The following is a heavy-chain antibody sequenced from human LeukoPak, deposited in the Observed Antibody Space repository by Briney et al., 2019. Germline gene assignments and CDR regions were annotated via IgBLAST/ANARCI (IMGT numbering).Heavy chain of an antibody. CDR2: INHSGST. J-gene: IGHJ6*02. D-gene: IGHD6-19*01. CDR1: GGSFSGYY. Sequence: PSETLSLTCAVYGGSFSGYYWSWIRQPPGKGLEWIGEINHSGSTNYNPSLKGRVTISVDTSKNQFSLKLSSVTAADTAVYYCASTSGWYSYYGMDVWGQGTTVTVSS. V-gene: IGHV4-34*01. CDR3: ASTSGWYSYYGMDV.